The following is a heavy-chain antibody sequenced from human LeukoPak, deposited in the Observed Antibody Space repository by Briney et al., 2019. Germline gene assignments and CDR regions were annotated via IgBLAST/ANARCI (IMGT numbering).Heavy chain of an antibody. CDR3: ARAKGYSSSWYSY. CDR2: INHSGST. CDR1: GGSFSGYY. Sequence: SETLSLTCAVYGGSFSGYYWSWIRQPPGKGLEWIGEINHSGSTNYNPSLKSRVTISVDTSKNQFSLKLSSVPAADTAVYYCARAKGYSSSWYSYWGQGTLVTVSS. V-gene: IGHV4-34*01. D-gene: IGHD6-13*01. J-gene: IGHJ4*02.